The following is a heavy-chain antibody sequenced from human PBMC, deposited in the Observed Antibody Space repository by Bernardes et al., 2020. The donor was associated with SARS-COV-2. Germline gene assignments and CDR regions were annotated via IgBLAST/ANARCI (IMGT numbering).Heavy chain of an antibody. J-gene: IGHJ4*02. Sequence: SETLSLTCTVSNGSITTYYWSWVRQPAGKGLEWIGRISTSGITNYNPSLKSRVTMSVDTSKNQFSLNLSSVTAADTAVYYCARSGNRGVIAYWGQGTLVTVSP. CDR2: ISTSGIT. V-gene: IGHV4-4*07. CDR3: ARSGNRGVIAY. D-gene: IGHD3-10*01. CDR1: NGSITTYY.